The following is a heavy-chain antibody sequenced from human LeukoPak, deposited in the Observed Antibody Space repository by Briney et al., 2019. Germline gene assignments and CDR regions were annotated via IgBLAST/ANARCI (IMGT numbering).Heavy chain of an antibody. CDR3: ARGQAAAAPSYFDY. V-gene: IGHV4-34*01. CDR2: INHSGST. CDR1: GGSFGGYY. J-gene: IGHJ4*02. Sequence: PSETLSLTCAVYGGSFGGYYWSWIRQPPGKGLEWIGEINHSGSTNYNPSLKSRVTISVDTSKNQFSLKLSSVTAADTAVYYCARGQAAAAPSYFDYWGQGTLVTVSS. D-gene: IGHD6-13*01.